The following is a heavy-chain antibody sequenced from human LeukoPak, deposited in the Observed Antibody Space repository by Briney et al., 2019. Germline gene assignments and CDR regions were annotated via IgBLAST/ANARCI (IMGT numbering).Heavy chain of an antibody. CDR3: ARAGGVDFDWLLPFDY. CDR2: ITNSGNSK. D-gene: IGHD3-9*01. V-gene: IGHV3-48*01. Sequence: GGSLRLSCAASEFTFSSYSMNWVRQAPGKGLEWVSYITNSGNSKSYADSVKGRFTISRDNSKNTLYLQMNSLRAEDTAVYYCARAGGVDFDWLLPFDYWGQGTLVTVSS. CDR1: EFTFSSYS. J-gene: IGHJ4*02.